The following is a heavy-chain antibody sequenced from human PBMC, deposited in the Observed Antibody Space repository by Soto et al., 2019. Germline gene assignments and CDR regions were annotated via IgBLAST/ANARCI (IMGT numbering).Heavy chain of an antibody. V-gene: IGHV4-38-2*01. J-gene: IGHJ5*01. CDR3: VRGHRSPLSNSFDT. CDR1: GYSISSGYY. Sequence: ETLSLSCAGSGYSISSGYYWGWIRQPPGKGLEWIGSIYHSGNTYYNPSLKSRVTISVDTSKHQFSLKLSSVTAADTAVYYCVRGHRSPLSNSFDTLVQGPLAT. D-gene: IGHD1-26*01. CDR2: IYHSGNT.